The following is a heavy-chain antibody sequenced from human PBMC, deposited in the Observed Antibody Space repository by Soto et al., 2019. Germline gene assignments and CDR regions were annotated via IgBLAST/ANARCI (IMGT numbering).Heavy chain of an antibody. V-gene: IGHV1-18*01. CDR1: GYTVTISG. J-gene: IGHJ4*02. Sequence: GASVKVSCEASGYTVTISGISWVLQAPGQGLEWIGWISADNGNANYAQMHQERVTISRDMSTSTAYMELSSLRSEDTAVYYCARGGYSDYKYFSGNSYWGQGTLVTVSS. D-gene: IGHD3-10*01. CDR2: ISADNGNA. CDR3: ARGGYSDYKYFSGNSY.